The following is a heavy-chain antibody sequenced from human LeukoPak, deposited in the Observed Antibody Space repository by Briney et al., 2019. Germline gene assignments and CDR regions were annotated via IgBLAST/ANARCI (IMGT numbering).Heavy chain of an antibody. D-gene: IGHD3-10*01. Sequence: ASETLSLTCAVYGGSFSGYYWSWIRQPPGKGLEWIGEINHSGSTNYNPSLKSRVTISVDTSKNQFSLKLSSVTAADTAVYYCARTIGGYGSGSYRTTYHQFDYWGQGTLVTVSS. CDR1: GGSFSGYY. CDR3: ARTIGGYGSGSYRTTYHQFDY. CDR2: INHSGST. J-gene: IGHJ4*02. V-gene: IGHV4-34*01.